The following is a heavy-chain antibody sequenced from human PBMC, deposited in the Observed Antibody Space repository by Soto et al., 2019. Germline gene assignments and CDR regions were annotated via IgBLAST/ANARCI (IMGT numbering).Heavy chain of an antibody. CDR3: ATVHNTSRSFNY. CDR1: GFTVNTYA. Sequence: GESLKISCAASGFTVNTYAMSWVRQAPGKGLEWVSTTGISGRTTYYADSVKGRFTVSRDDSKNTLDLQMSSLRAEDTAVYYCATVHNTSRSFNYWGQGTLV. J-gene: IGHJ4*02. CDR2: TGISGRTT. D-gene: IGHD1-20*01. V-gene: IGHV3-23*01.